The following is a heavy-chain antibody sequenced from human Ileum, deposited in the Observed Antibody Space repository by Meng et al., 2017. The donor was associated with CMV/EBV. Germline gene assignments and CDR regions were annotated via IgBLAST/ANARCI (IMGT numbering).Heavy chain of an antibody. D-gene: IGHD3-3*01. V-gene: IGHV4-4*02. Sequence: SGGSISSSNWWSWVRQPQGKGLEWIGEIYHSGSTNYNPSLKSRVTISVDKSKNQFSLKLSSVTAADTAVYYCARNTMYYDFWSGYINWGQGTLVTVSS. CDR1: GGSISSSNW. J-gene: IGHJ4*02. CDR2: IYHSGST. CDR3: ARNTMYYDFWSGYIN.